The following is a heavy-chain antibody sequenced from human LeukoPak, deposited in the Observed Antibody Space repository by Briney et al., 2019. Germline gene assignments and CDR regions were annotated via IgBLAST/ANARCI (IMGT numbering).Heavy chain of an antibody. CDR2: INSDGNIT. Sequence: GGSLRLSCAASGFTFSRYWMHWVRQAPGKGLVWLSRINSDGNITNYADSVKGRSTISRDNAKNTLYLQMNSLSAEDTAVYYCEASGGADDYWGQGTLVTVSS. CDR3: EASGGADDY. V-gene: IGHV3-74*01. CDR1: GFTFSRYW. D-gene: IGHD6-25*01. J-gene: IGHJ4*02.